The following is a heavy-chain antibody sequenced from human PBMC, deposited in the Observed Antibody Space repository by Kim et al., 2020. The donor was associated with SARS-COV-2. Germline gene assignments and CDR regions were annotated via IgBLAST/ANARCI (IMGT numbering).Heavy chain of an antibody. Sequence: SVKVSCKASGGTFSSYAISWVRQAPGQGLEWMGGIIPIFGTANYAQKFQGRVTITADKSTSTAYMELSSLRSEDTAVYYCARGMSMRVVSQGSHAFDIWGQGTMVTVSS. CDR3: ARGMSMRVVSQGSHAFDI. D-gene: IGHD3-22*01. J-gene: IGHJ3*02. CDR2: IIPIFGTA. V-gene: IGHV1-69*06. CDR1: GGTFSSYA.